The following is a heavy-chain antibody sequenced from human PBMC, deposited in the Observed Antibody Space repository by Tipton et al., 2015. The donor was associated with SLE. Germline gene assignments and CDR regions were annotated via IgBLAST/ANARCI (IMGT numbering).Heavy chain of an antibody. Sequence: GLVKPSETLSLTCVVYGGSFSGYYWTWIRQPAGKGLEWIGHIYTSGSTNYNPSLKSRVTMSADTSKTQFSLKLSSVTAADTAVYYCARGPCGGNCYGNWFDPWGQGTLVTVSS. CDR3: ARGPCGGNCYGNWFDP. J-gene: IGHJ5*02. V-gene: IGHV4-4*07. CDR2: IYTSGST. CDR1: GGSFSGYY. D-gene: IGHD2-21*01.